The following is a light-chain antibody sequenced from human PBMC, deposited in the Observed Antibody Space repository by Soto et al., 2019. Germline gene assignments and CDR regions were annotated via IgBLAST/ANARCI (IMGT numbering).Light chain of an antibody. Sequence: DIQMTQSPSSLSASVGDRVTITCRASQSISYFLNWYQQKSGTAPKLLIYAASSLQSGVPLRFSGSESGPDFTLTITNLQPEDFATYYCQQTYSGPFTFGPGTKVDV. CDR2: AAS. CDR1: QSISYF. CDR3: QQTYSGPFT. V-gene: IGKV1-39*01. J-gene: IGKJ3*01.